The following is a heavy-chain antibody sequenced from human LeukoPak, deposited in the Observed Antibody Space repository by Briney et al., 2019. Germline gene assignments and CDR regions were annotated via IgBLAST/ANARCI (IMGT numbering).Heavy chain of an antibody. CDR1: GYTFTSYY. CDR2: INPSGGST. CDR3: ARGCSSTSCPLPFDY. D-gene: IGHD2-2*01. Sequence: ASVKVSCKASGYTFTSYYMHWVRQAPGQGLEWMGKINPSGGSTSYAQKFQGRVTMTRDMSTSTVYMELSSLRSEDTAVYYCARGCSSTSCPLPFDYWGQGTLVTVSS. J-gene: IGHJ4*02. V-gene: IGHV1-46*01.